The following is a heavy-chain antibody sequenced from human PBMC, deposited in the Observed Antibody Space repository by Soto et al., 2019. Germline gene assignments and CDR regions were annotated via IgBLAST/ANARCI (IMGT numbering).Heavy chain of an antibody. D-gene: IGHD3-22*01. J-gene: IGHJ4*02. CDR2: ISSSGSTI. V-gene: IGHV3-48*03. CDR3: ARVGGHYYDSSGYPDY. CDR1: GFTFSSYE. Sequence: EVQLVESGGGLVQPGGSLRLSCAASGFTFSSYEMNWVRQAPGKGLEWVSYISSSGSTIYYADSVKGRFTISRDNAKNSLYLQMNSLRAEDTAVYYCARVGGHYYDSSGYPDYWGQGTLVTVSS.